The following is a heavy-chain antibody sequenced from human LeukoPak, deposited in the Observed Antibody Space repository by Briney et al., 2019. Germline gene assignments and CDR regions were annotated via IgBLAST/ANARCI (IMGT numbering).Heavy chain of an antibody. CDR3: ASDSPGYSSGSYFTY. D-gene: IGHD2-15*01. J-gene: IGHJ4*02. Sequence: GGSLRLSCVASGFIFRTYWMSRVRQAPGQGLEWVANIKQDGSEKYYVDSVKGRFTISRDNAKNSLYLQMNSLRDEDTAVYYCASDSPGYSSGSYFTYWGQGTLVTVSS. V-gene: IGHV3-7*03. CDR2: IKQDGSEK. CDR1: GFIFRTYW.